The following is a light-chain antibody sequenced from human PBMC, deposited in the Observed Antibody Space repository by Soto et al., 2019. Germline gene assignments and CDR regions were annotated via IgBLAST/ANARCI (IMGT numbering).Light chain of an antibody. CDR3: GTWDSRLSAVV. Sequence: QSVLTQPPSVSAAPGQKVTISCSGSSSNIGNNYVSWYQQLPGTAPKLLIYDNNNRPSGIPARFSGSKSGTAATLGITGLQTGDEADYYCGTWDSRLSAVVFGGGTKLTVL. CDR2: DNN. CDR1: SSNIGNNY. V-gene: IGLV1-51*01. J-gene: IGLJ2*01.